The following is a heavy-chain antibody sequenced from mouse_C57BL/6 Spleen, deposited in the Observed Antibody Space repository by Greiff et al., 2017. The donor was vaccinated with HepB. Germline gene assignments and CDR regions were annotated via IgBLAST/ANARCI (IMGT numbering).Heavy chain of an antibody. CDR3: TGEGSTTVVATDY. CDR1: GYTFTDYE. J-gene: IGHJ2*01. D-gene: IGHD1-1*01. CDR2: IDPETGGT. V-gene: IGHV1-15*01. Sequence: QVQLQQSGAELVRPGASVTLSCKASGYTFTDYEMHWVKQTPVHGLEWIGAIDPETGGTAYNQKFKGKAILTADKSSSTAYMELRSLTSEDSAVYYCTGEGSTTVVATDYWGQGTTLTVSS.